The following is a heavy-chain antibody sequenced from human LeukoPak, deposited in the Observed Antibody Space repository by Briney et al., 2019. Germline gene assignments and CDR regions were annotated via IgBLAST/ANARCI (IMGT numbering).Heavy chain of an antibody. CDR2: IKQDESEK. CDR1: GFTFSSYW. CDR3: ASEPHYGGKRALFDY. V-gene: IGHV3-7*01. J-gene: IGHJ4*02. Sequence: PGRPLRLSCVASGFTFSSYWMSWVRQAPGKGLEWVANIKQDESEKYYVDSVKGRFTISRDNAKNSLYLQMNSLRAEDTAVYYCASEPHYGGKRALFDYWGQGTLVTVSS. D-gene: IGHD4-23*01.